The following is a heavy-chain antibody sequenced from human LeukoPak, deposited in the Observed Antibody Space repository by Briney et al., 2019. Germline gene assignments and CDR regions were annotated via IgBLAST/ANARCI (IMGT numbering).Heavy chain of an antibody. V-gene: IGHV1-18*01. CDR3: ARRRDADEIDGFYDAFDI. CDR1: GYTFTSYG. J-gene: IGHJ3*02. Sequence: ASVKVSCKASGYTFTSYGISWVRQAPGQGLEWMGWISAYNGNTNYAQKLQGRVTMTTDTSTNTAYMDLRSLRSDDTAVYYCARRRDADEIDGFYDAFDIWGQGTKVTVSS. CDR2: ISAYNGNT. D-gene: IGHD3-22*01.